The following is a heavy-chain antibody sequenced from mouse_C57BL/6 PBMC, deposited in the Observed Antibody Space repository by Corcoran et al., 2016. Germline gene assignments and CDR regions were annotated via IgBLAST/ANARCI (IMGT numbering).Heavy chain of an antibody. CDR2: INPYNGGT. V-gene: IGHV1-19*01. Sequence: EVLLQQSGPVLVKPGASVKMSCTASGYTFTDYYMNWVKQSHGKSLEWIGVINPYNGGTSYNQKFKGKATLTVDKSSSTAYMELNSLTSEDSAVYYCARGGYYSNYHFDYWGQGTTLTVSS. J-gene: IGHJ2*01. CDR3: ARGGYYSNYHFDY. D-gene: IGHD2-5*01. CDR1: GYTFTDYY.